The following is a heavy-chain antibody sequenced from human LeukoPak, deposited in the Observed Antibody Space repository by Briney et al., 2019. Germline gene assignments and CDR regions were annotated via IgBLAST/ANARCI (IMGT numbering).Heavy chain of an antibody. CDR2: ISWNSGSI. D-gene: IGHD2-15*01. CDR3: AKDKLLRGMDV. Sequence: AGGSLRLSCAASGFTFDDYAMHWVRQAPGKGLEWVSGISWNSGSIGYADSVKGRFTISRDNAKNSLYLQMNSLRAEDTALYYCAKDKLLRGMDVWGQGTTVTVSS. V-gene: IGHV3-9*01. CDR1: GFTFDDYA. J-gene: IGHJ6*02.